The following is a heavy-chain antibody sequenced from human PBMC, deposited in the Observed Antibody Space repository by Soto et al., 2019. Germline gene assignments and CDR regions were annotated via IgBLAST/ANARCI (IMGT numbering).Heavy chain of an antibody. CDR2: IMPIFRAP. Sequence: SVKVSCKASGGAFSDYAFSWVRQAPGQGLEWLGGIMPIFRAPDYAQKFQGRVTITADEFTRTAYMEMNSLRSEDTAVYYCARGGTPIDYWGQGTLVTVSS. CDR3: ARGGTPIDY. J-gene: IGHJ4*02. D-gene: IGHD3-16*01. V-gene: IGHV1-69*13. CDR1: GGAFSDYA.